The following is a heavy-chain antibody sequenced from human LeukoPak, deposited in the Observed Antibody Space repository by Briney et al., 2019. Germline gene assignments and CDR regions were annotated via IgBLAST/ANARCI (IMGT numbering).Heavy chain of an antibody. CDR1: GYTFTDFY. CDR2: VRPNNGAT. D-gene: IGHD5-12*01. Sequence: ASVKVSCKASGYTFTDFYIHWVRHAPGQGLEWMGRVRPNNGATKYAEKFQGRVTMTRDTSTSTAHMELSSLRSDDTAEYYCARDLEASPGYEGADALDIWGQGTMVTVSS. CDR3: ARDLEASPGYEGADALDI. J-gene: IGHJ3*02. V-gene: IGHV1-2*02.